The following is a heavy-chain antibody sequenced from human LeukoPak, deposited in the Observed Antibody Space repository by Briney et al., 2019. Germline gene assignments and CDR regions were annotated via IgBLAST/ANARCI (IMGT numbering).Heavy chain of an antibody. CDR3: ARDRAYYYDSSGYYELDY. V-gene: IGHV1-2*06. CDR1: GYTFTDYY. CDR2: IIPNSGGT. Sequence: GASVKVSCKASGYTFTDYYMHWVQQAPGQGLEWVGRIIPNSGGTNYAQKFQGRVTMTRDTSISTAYMELSRLRSDDTAVYYCARDRAYYYDSSGYYELDYWGQGTLVTVSS. D-gene: IGHD3-22*01. J-gene: IGHJ4*02.